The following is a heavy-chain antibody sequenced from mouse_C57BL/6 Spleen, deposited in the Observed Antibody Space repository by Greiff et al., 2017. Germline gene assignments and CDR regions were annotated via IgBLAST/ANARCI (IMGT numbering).Heavy chain of an antibody. Sequence: QVQLKQPGAELVKPGASVKMSCKASGYTFTSYWITWVKQRPGQGLEWIGDIYPGSGSTNYNEKFKSKATLTVDTSSSTAYMQLSSLTSEDSAVYYCAREYGNYDAMDYWGQGTSVTVSS. CDR3: AREYGNYDAMDY. CDR1: GYTFTSYW. V-gene: IGHV1-55*01. J-gene: IGHJ4*01. CDR2: IYPGSGST. D-gene: IGHD2-1*01.